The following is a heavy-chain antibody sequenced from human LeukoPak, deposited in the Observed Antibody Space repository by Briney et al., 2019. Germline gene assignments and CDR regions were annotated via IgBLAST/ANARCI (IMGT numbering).Heavy chain of an antibody. CDR1: GYTFTSYY. Sequence: ASVKVSCKASGYTFTSYYMHWVRQAPGQGLEWMGIINPSGGSTSYAQKFQGRVTMTRDTSTSTVYMELSSLRSEDTAVYYCARARGAAAGSYYGMDVWGQGTTVTVSS. CDR2: INPSGGST. D-gene: IGHD6-13*01. J-gene: IGHJ6*02. V-gene: IGHV1-46*01. CDR3: ARARGAAAGSYYGMDV.